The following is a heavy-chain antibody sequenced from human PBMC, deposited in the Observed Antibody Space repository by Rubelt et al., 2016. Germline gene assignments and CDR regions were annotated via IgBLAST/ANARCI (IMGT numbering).Heavy chain of an antibody. CDR1: GGSISSYY. Sequence: QVQLQESGPGLVKPSETLSLTCTVSGGSISSYYWSWIRQPPGKGLEWIGYIYYSGRTDYNPSLKSRVTISVDTSKHQFSLRLISVTAADTSMYFCAIYSCSLGASLKWVQGTLVTVSS. CDR3: AIYSCSLGASLK. CDR2: IYYSGRT. J-gene: IGHJ4*02. V-gene: IGHV4-59*08. D-gene: IGHD6-13*01.